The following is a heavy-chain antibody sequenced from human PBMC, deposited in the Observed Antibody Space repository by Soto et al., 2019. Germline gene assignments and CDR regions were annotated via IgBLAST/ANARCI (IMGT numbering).Heavy chain of an antibody. J-gene: IGHJ4*02. D-gene: IGHD1-1*01. V-gene: IGHV1-3*04. CDR2: INTGNGNT. Sequence: GASVKVSCKASGYTFTNYAMHWVRQAPGQRLEWMGWINTGNGNTKYSQKFQGRVTITRDTSASTAYMELSSLRSEDTAVYYCARANWIENYFDYWGQGTLVTVSS. CDR3: ARANWIENYFDY. CDR1: GYTFTNYA.